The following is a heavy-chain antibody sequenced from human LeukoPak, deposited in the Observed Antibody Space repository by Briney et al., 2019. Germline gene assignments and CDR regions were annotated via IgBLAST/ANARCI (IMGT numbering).Heavy chain of an antibody. CDR1: GFTFSSYA. CDR3: ARAEVLLWFGESPGAEYFQN. J-gene: IGHJ1*01. V-gene: IGHV3-21*01. Sequence: PGGSLRLSCAASGFTFSSYAMSWVRQAPGKGLEWISSISTRGTYIYYADSVKGRFTIFRDNAKNSLFLQMNSLRAEDTAVYYCARAEVLLWFGESPGAEYFQNWGQGTLVTVSS. D-gene: IGHD3-10*01. CDR2: ISTRGTYI.